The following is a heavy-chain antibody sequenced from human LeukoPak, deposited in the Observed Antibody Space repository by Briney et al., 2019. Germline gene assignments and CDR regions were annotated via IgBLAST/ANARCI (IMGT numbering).Heavy chain of an antibody. V-gene: IGHV4-59*01. D-gene: IGHD6-13*01. CDR1: GGSISSYY. CDR2: IYYSGST. CDR3: AREVVAAAGTVDY. J-gene: IGHJ4*02. Sequence: RASETLSLTCTVSGGSISSYYWSWIRQPPGKGLEWIGYIYYSGSTNYNPSLKSRVTISVDTSKNQFSLKLTSVTAADTAVYYCAREVVAAAGTVDYWGQGTLVTVSS.